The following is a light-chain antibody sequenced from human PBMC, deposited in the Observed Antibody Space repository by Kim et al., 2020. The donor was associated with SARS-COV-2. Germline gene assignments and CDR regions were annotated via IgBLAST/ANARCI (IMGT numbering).Light chain of an antibody. J-gene: IGLJ3*02. CDR1: SLRSYY. V-gene: IGLV3-19*01. Sequence: SSELTQDPAVSVALGQTVRITCQGDSLRSYYASWYQQKPGQAPVLVIYGKNNRPSGIPDRFSGSSSRNTASLTITGAQAEDEADYYCNSRDSSGNHLAFG. CDR3: NSRDSSGNHLA. CDR2: GKN.